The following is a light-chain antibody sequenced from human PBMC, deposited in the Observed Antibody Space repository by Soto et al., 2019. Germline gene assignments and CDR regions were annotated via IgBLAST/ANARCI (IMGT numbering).Light chain of an antibody. Sequence: QAVVTQPPSASGTPGQRVTISCSGSSSNIGSNTVNWYQQLPGTAPKLLIHANNQRPSGVPDRFSGSKSGTSASLAISWPQSDEADYYCAAWDDSLNGYVFGTGTKLTVL. CDR1: SSNIGSNT. V-gene: IGLV1-44*01. CDR2: ANN. CDR3: AAWDDSLNGYV. J-gene: IGLJ1*01.